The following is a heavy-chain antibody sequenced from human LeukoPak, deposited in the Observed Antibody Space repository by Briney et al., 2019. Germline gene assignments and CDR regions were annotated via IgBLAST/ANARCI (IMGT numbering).Heavy chain of an antibody. V-gene: IGHV3-23*01. CDR1: GFTFSTYA. D-gene: IGHD6-13*01. J-gene: IGHJ4*02. CDR3: AKAESSSWTYYFDY. Sequence: PGGSLRLSCAASGFTFSTYAMSWVRQAPGKGLEWVSAISGSDSSTYYAGSVKGRFTISRDNSKNTLYLQMNSLRAEDTAVYYCAKAESSSWTYYFDYWGQGTLVTVSS. CDR2: ISGSDSST.